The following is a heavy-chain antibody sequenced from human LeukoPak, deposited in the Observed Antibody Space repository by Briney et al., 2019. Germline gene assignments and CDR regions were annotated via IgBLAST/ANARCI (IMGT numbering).Heavy chain of an antibody. CDR2: IYYSGST. D-gene: IGHD4-17*01. CDR1: GGSISSYY. J-gene: IGHJ5*02. Sequence: SETLYLTCTVSGGSISSYYWSWIRQPPGKALEWIGYIYYSGSTNYNPSLKSRVTISVDTSKNQFSLKLSSVTAADTAVYYCARVGMVYGDYASFYDPNWSDPWGQGTLVTVSS. CDR3: ARVGMVYGDYASFYDPNWSDP. V-gene: IGHV4-59*08.